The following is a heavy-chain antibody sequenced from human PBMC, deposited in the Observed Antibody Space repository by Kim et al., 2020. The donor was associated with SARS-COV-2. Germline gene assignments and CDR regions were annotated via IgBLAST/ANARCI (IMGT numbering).Heavy chain of an antibody. Sequence: RFTISRDNSKNSLYLQMNSLRAEDTAVYYCAKSAYESYYDILTGYYYFDYWGQGTLVTVSS. V-gene: IGHV3-23*01. CDR3: AKSAYESYYDILTGYYYFDY. D-gene: IGHD3-9*01. J-gene: IGHJ4*02.